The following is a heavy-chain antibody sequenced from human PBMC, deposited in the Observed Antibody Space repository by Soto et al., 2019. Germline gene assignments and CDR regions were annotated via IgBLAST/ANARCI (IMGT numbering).Heavy chain of an antibody. V-gene: IGHV4-59*01. CDR3: ARVSSGWWYFDYSEAFDD. CDR2: IYYSGST. J-gene: IGHJ4*02. CDR1: GGSISSYY. Sequence: PSETLSLTCTVSGGSISSYYWSWIRQPPGKGLEWIGYIYYSGSTNYNPSLKSRVTISVNTSKNQFSLKLTSVTAADTAVYYCARVSSGWWYFDYSEAFDDWGQGTLVTVSS. D-gene: IGHD6-19*01.